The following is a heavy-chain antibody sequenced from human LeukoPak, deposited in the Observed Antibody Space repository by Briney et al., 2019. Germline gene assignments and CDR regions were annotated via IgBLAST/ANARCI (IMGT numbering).Heavy chain of an antibody. CDR2: INHSGST. J-gene: IGHJ6*02. D-gene: IGHD1-26*01. V-gene: IGHV4-34*01. Sequence: MTSETLSLTCAVYGGSFSGYYWSWLRQPPGKRLEWIGEINHSGSTNYNPSLKSRVTISVDTSKNQFSLKLSSVTAADTAVYYCARDVVGTTPLRGYYGIDVWGQGTTVTVSS. CDR3: ARDVVGTTPLRGYYGIDV. CDR1: GGSFSGYY.